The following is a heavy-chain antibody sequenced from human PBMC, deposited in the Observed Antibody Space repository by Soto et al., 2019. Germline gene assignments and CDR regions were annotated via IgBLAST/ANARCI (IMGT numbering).Heavy chain of an antibody. Sequence: SETLSLTCAVYGGSFSGYYWSWIRQAPGKGLEWIGHIFYSGTTYYNPSLKSRLTISVDTSKNHFSLRLTSVTAADTAVYYCARDLWVEPELYYYGMDVWGQGTTVTVS. V-gene: IGHV4-30-4*01. J-gene: IGHJ6*02. CDR2: IFYSGTT. CDR1: GGSFSGYY. CDR3: ARDLWVEPELYYYGMDV. D-gene: IGHD1-1*01.